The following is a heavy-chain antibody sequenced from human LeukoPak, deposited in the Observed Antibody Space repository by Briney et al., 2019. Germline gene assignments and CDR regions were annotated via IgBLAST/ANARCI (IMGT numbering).Heavy chain of an antibody. CDR3: ARKYSSSWSGFDP. Sequence: GGSLRLSCAVSGSTFRSYEMNWVRQAPGKGLEWVPYISSSGGTMYYADSVRGRFTISRDNARNSLYLQMNSLRAEDTAIYYCARKYSSSWSGFDPWGQGTLVTVPS. V-gene: IGHV3-48*03. J-gene: IGHJ5*02. D-gene: IGHD6-13*01. CDR2: ISSSGGTM. CDR1: GSTFRSYE.